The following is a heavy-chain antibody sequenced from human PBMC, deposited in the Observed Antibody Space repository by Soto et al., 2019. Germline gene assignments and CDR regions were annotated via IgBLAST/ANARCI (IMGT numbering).Heavy chain of an antibody. J-gene: IGHJ3*02. Sequence: GESLKISCKGSGYSFTSYWIGWVRQMPGKGLEWMGIIYPGDSETRYSPSFQGQVTISADKSISTAYLQWSSLKASDTAMYYCALVRDCSGGSCFHDAFDIWGQGTMVTVSS. CDR2: IYPGDSET. V-gene: IGHV5-51*01. CDR1: GYSFTSYW. D-gene: IGHD2-15*01. CDR3: ALVRDCSGGSCFHDAFDI.